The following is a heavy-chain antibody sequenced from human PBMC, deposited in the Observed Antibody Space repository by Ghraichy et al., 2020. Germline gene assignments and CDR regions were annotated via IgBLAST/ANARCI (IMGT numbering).Heavy chain of an antibody. J-gene: IGHJ4*02. D-gene: IGHD1-1*01. CDR1: GDSVSGHGTT. CDR3: ARGWNYFDY. V-gene: IGHV6-1*01. Sequence: SQTLSLTCAISGDSVSGHGTTWNWIRQSPSRGLQSLGRTYYRSQWYTDYALFVRGRINISADPSKNQFSLQLSSVTPEDTVVYYCARGWNYFDYLGQGTLVTVSS. CDR2: TYYRSQWYT.